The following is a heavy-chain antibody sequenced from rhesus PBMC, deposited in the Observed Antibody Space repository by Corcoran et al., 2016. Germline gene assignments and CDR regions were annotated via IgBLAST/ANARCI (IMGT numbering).Heavy chain of an antibody. CDR2: ISGSSGSP. J-gene: IGHJ1*01. V-gene: IGHV4-65*01. CDR1: GGSVSSSNW. Sequence: QVQLQESGPGLVKPSETLSLTCAVSGGSVSSSNWWSWIRQPPGKGLEWIGYISGSSGSPYYNPSLKSRVTISTDTSKNQFSLKLSSVTSADTAVYYCARVPGYFEFWGQGALVTVSS. CDR3: ARVPGYFEF.